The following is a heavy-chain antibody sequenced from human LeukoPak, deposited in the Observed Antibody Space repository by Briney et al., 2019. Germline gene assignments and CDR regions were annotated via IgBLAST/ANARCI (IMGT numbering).Heavy chain of an antibody. J-gene: IGHJ6*03. V-gene: IGHV1-8*01. D-gene: IGHD3-16*01. CDR1: GYTFTSYD. CDR3: ARAYSLYYYYYYMDV. CDR2: MNPNSGNT. Sequence: VASVKVSCKASGYTFTSYDINWVRQATGQGLEWMGWMNPNSGNTGYAQKFQGRVTMTRNTSISTAYMELSSLRSEDTAVYYCARAYSLYYYYYYMDVWGKGTTVTISS.